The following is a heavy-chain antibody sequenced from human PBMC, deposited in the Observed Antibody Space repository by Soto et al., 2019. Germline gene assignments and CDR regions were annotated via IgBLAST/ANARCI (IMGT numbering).Heavy chain of an antibody. CDR2: IIPNSGTA. J-gene: IGHJ3*02. CDR1: GGTISSYA. CDR3: ARGFVGTIVVVPAASAFDI. Sequence: GASVKASCKASGGTISSYAISWVRQAPEQGLEWMGWIIPNSGTASYAQKFQGRVTMTRNTSISTAYMELSSLRSEDTAVYYCARGFVGTIVVVPAASAFDIWGQGTMVTVSS. D-gene: IGHD2-2*01. V-gene: IGHV1-8*02.